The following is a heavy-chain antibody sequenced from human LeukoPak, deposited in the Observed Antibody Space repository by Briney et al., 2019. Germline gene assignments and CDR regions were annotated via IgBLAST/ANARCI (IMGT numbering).Heavy chain of an antibody. D-gene: IGHD2-15*01. CDR2: IYYSGST. V-gene: IGHV4-39*07. CDR1: GGSISSGSYY. CDR3: ARDGGLNVVVVAANPNWFDP. J-gene: IGHJ5*02. Sequence: SETLSLTCTVSGGSISSGSYYWSWIRQPAGKGLEWIGSIYYSGSTYYNPSLKSRVTISVDTSKNQFSLKLSSVTAADTAVYYCARDGGLNVVVVAANPNWFDPWGQGTLVTVSS.